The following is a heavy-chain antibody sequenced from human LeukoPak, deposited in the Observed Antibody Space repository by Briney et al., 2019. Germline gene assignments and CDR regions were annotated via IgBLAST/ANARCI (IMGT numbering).Heavy chain of an antibody. CDR3: ARDLMQTTVTTDYFDY. Sequence: GRSLRLSCAASGFTFSSYAMHWVRQAPGKGLERVAVISYDGGNKYYADSVKGRFTISRDNSKNTLYLQMNSLRAEDTAVYYCARDLMQTTVTTDYFDYWGQGTLVTVSS. CDR1: GFTFSSYA. J-gene: IGHJ4*02. D-gene: IGHD4-17*01. CDR2: ISYDGGNK. V-gene: IGHV3-30-3*01.